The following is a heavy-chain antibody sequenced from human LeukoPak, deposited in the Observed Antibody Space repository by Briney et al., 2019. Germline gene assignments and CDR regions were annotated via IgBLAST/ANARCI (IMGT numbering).Heavy chain of an antibody. CDR2: IDPSDSYT. V-gene: IGHV5-10-1*01. CDR3: ARRTGYSSSWYGS. CDR1: GYSFTSYW. D-gene: IGHD6-13*01. Sequence: GESLKISCKGSGYSFTSYWISWVRQMPGKGLEWMGRIDPSDSYTNYSPSFQGHVTISADKSISTAYLQWSSLKASDTAMYYCARRTGYSSSWYGSWGQGTLVTVSS. J-gene: IGHJ4*02.